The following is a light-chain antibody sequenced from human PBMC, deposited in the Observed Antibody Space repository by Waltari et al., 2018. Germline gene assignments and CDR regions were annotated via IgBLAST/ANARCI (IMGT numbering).Light chain of an antibody. CDR3: QQRSNWPRLT. J-gene: IGKJ4*01. CDR1: QSVSSY. CDR2: DAS. V-gene: IGKV3-11*01. Sequence: EIVLTQSPATLSLSPGERATLSCRASQSVSSYLAWYQQKPGQAPRPLIYDASNRATGIPARFSGSGSGTDLTLTISSLEPEDFAVYYCQQRSNWPRLTFGGGTKVEIK.